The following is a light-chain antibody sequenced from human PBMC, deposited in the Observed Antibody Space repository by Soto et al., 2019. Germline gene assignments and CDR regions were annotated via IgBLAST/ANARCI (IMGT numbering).Light chain of an antibody. Sequence: DIQMTQSPSTLSASVGDRVTITCRASQSINTWLAWYQQKPGKAPKLLIYDASTLESGVPSRFSGSGSGTDFTLTISSLQPEDFATYYCQQLNSYLATFGGGTKVDIK. J-gene: IGKJ4*01. CDR3: QQLNSYLAT. CDR2: DAS. CDR1: QSINTW. V-gene: IGKV1-5*01.